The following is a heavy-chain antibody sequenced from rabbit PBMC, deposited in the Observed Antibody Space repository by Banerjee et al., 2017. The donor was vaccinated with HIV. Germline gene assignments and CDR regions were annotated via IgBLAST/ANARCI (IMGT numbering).Heavy chain of an antibody. CDR1: GIDFSSYYY. Sequence: QQQLEESGGGLVKPGGSLTLTCKASGIDFSSYYYMCWVRQAPGKGLEWIACINSNTGNTVYASWAKGPFTISKTSSTTVALQMTSLTAADTATYFCATGGDDGLDLWGPGTLVTVS. CDR3: ATGGDDGLDL. J-gene: IGHJ6*01. CDR2: INSNTGNT. D-gene: IGHD2-1*01. V-gene: IGHV1S45*01.